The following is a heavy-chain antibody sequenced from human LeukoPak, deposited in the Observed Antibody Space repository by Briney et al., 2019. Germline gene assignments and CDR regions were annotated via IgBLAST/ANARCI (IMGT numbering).Heavy chain of an antibody. CDR1: GFTFINYC. J-gene: IGHJ4*02. D-gene: IGHD3-10*01. Sequence: GGSLRLSCAASGFTFINYCMNWVRQAPGKGLEWVSSISSTSSYMYYADSVKGRFTISRDNAKSSLYLQMNSLRAEDTAVYYCARDAGMVRGVILYYFDYWGQGTLVTVSS. V-gene: IGHV3-21*01. CDR2: ISSTSSYM. CDR3: ARDAGMVRGVILYYFDY.